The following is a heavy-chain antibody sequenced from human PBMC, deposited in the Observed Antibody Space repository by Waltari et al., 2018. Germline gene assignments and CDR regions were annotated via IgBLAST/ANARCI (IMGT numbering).Heavy chain of an antibody. V-gene: IGHV1-3*01. D-gene: IGHD3-22*01. CDR3: ARGRKYYYDSSGYYCDY. J-gene: IGHJ4*02. Sequence: QVQLVQSGAEVKKPGASVKVSCKASGYTFTSYAMHWVRQAPGQRLEWMGWINAGNGNTKYSQKVQGRVTITRDTSASTAYMELSSLRSEDTAVYYCARGRKYYYDSSGYYCDYWGQGTLVTVSS. CDR2: INAGNGNT. CDR1: GYTFTSYA.